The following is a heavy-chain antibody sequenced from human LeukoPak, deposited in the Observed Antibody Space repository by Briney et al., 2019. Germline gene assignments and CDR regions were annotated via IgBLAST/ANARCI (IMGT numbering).Heavy chain of an antibody. V-gene: IGHV3-20*04. Sequence: LTGGSLRLSCAASGFTFDDYGMSWVRQAPGKGLEWVSGINWNGGSTGYADSVKGRFTISRDNAKNSLYLQMNSLRAEDTALYYCARGYYSSYYYMDVWGKGTTVTVSS. CDR3: ARGYYSSYYYMDV. CDR2: INWNGGST. J-gene: IGHJ6*03. D-gene: IGHD3-10*01. CDR1: GFTFDDYG.